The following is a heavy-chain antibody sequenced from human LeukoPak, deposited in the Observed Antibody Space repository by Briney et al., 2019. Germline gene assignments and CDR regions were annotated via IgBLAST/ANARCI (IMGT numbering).Heavy chain of an antibody. D-gene: IGHD1-26*01. CDR1: GYTFTDYY. V-gene: IGHV1-2*02. Sequence: ASVKVSCKASGYTFTDYYIHWVRQAPGQGLEWMGWINPNNGATNYAQKFQGRVTLTRDTSISTAYMELSRLRSDDTAVYYCAIKTWELHNTGVFDIWGQGTMVTVTS. CDR2: INPNNGAT. CDR3: AIKTWELHNTGVFDI. J-gene: IGHJ3*02.